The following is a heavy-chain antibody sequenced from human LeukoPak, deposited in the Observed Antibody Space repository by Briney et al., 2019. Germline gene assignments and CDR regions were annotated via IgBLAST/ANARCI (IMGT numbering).Heavy chain of an antibody. J-gene: IGHJ4*02. CDR1: GGSFSGYY. Sequence: SETLSLTCAVYGGSFSGYYWSWIRQPPGKGLEWIGEINHSGSTYYNPSLKSRVTISVDTSKNQFSLKLSSVTAADTAVYYCARERETAFDYWGQGTLVTVSS. CDR3: ARERETAFDY. D-gene: IGHD5-18*01. CDR2: INHSGST. V-gene: IGHV4-34*01.